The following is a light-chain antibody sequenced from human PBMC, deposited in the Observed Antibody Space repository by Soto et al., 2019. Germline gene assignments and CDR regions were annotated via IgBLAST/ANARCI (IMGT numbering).Light chain of an antibody. CDR1: QSLSSW. J-gene: IGKJ1*01. Sequence: DIQMTQSPSTLSASVGDRVTITCRASQSLSSWLAWYQQKPGKAPNLLIYKASSLESGVPSRFSGSGSGTEFTLTISSLQPDDFATYYCQQYRTYSTTFGQGTKVEI. CDR2: KAS. CDR3: QQYRTYSTT. V-gene: IGKV1-5*03.